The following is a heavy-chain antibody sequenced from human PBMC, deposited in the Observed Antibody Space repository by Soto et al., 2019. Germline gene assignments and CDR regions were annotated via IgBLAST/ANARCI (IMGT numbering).Heavy chain of an antibody. V-gene: IGHV5-51*01. J-gene: IGHJ6*03. CDR2: IYPGDSDT. CDR3: ARHHSSIAAAGHTFYYYYYYMDV. Sequence: GESLKISCKGSGYSFTSYWIGWVRQMPGKGLEWMGIIYPGDSDTRYSPSFQGQVTISADKSISTAYLQWSSLKASDTAMYYCARHHSSIAAAGHTFYYYYYYMDVWGKGTTVTVSS. D-gene: IGHD6-13*01. CDR1: GYSFTSYW.